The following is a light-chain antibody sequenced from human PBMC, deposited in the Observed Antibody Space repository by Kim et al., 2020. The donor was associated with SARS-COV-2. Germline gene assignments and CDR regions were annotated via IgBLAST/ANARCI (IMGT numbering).Light chain of an antibody. Sequence: QSVVTQPPSASGSPGQSVTISCTGTSSDVGGYNYVSWYQQHPGKAPKLMIYEVSKRPSGVPDRFSGSKSGNMASLTVSGLQAEDEADYYCSSYAGSNNVFGTGTKVTVL. CDR2: EVS. J-gene: IGLJ1*01. CDR3: SSYAGSNNV. CDR1: SSDVGGYNY. V-gene: IGLV2-8*01.